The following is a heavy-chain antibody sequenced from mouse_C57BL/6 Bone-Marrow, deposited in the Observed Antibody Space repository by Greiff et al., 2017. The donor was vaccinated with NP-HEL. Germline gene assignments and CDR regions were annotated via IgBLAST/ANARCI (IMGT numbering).Heavy chain of an antibody. CDR1: GYTFTSYW. CDR3: ARGNGYSLGWYFDV. CDR2: IYPGSGST. D-gene: IGHD2-3*01. J-gene: IGHJ1*03. V-gene: IGHV1-55*01. Sequence: QVQLQQPGAELVKPGASVKMSCKASGYTFTSYWITWVKQRPGQGLEWIGDIYPGSGSTNYNEKFKGKATLTADKSSSTAYMQFSSLTSEDSAIYYCARGNGYSLGWYFDVWGTGPTVTVSS.